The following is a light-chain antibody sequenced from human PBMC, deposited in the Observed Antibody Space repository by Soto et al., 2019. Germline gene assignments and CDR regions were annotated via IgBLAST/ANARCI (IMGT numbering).Light chain of an antibody. J-gene: IGKJ1*01. CDR2: DAS. V-gene: IGKV1-5*01. Sequence: DIEMTQSPSTLWGSVWYRLTSTCRASQSISSWLAWYQQKPGKAPKLLIYDASSLESGVPSRFSGSGSGTEFTLTISSLQPDDFATYYCQQYGTFGQGTKVDIK. CDR1: QSISSW. CDR3: QQYGT.